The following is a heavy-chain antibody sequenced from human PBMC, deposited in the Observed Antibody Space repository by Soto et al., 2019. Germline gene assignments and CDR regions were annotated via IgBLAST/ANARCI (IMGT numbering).Heavy chain of an antibody. Sequence: EVQLVESGGGLVQPGGSLRLSCVASGFTFSTYWMHWVRQAPGKGLVLVSRINGDGTRTTYSASVEGRFTISRDNAKNTLYLQMNSLRAEDTAVYFCVRVPTGGYAFSLDDYWGQGTLVTVSS. CDR3: VRVPTGGYAFSLDDY. J-gene: IGHJ4*02. V-gene: IGHV3-74*01. CDR1: GFTFSTYW. CDR2: INGDGTRT. D-gene: IGHD5-12*01.